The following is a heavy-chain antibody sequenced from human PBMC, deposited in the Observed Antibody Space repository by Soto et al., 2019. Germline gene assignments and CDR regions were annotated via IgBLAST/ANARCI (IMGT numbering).Heavy chain of an antibody. V-gene: IGHV3-33*01. CDR1: GFTFSSYG. Sequence: QVQLVESGGGVVQPGRSLRLSCAASGFTFSSYGIHWVRQAPGKGLEWVAVIYYDGSNKYYADSVKGRFTISRDNSKNPLYLQMTSLRAADTAVYYCARGHGVATTMGWFDPWGQGTLVTVSS. CDR3: ARGHGVATTMGWFDP. CDR2: IYYDGSNK. J-gene: IGHJ5*02. D-gene: IGHD5-12*01.